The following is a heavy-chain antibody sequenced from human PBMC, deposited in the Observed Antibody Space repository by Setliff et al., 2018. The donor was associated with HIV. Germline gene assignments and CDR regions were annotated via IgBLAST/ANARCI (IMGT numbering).Heavy chain of an antibody. CDR2: IDTSGST. CDR3: ARVQMAYAAFDV. Sequence: SETLSLTCTVSGGSISSYYWSWIRQPAGKGLEWIGRIDTSGSTNYNPSLKSRVTMSLDTSKNQFSLKLTSVTAADTAVYYCARVQMAYAAFDVWGQGTMVTVSS. J-gene: IGHJ3*01. CDR1: GGSISSYY. D-gene: IGHD4-17*01. V-gene: IGHV4-4*07.